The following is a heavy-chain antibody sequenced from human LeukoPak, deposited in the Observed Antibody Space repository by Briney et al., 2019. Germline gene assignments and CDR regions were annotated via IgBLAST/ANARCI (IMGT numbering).Heavy chain of an antibody. Sequence: ASVKVSCKASGYSLASDNISWVRQAPGQGLERMGWISPYTGNTNYARKFKGRVSMTTDTTTAYMELRSLKSDDTAVYYCTRDRGKTYDNTGYYHGANSYYFDHWGQGTLVTVSS. CDR1: GYSLASDN. D-gene: IGHD3-22*01. CDR2: ISPYTGNT. CDR3: TRDRGKTYDNTGYYHGANSYYFDH. V-gene: IGHV1-18*04. J-gene: IGHJ4*02.